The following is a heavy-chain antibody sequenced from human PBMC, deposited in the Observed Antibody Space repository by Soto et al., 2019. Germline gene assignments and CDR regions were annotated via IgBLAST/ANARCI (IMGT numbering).Heavy chain of an antibody. J-gene: IGHJ6*01. CDR1: GGTFSSYA. V-gene: IGHV1-69*01. CDR3: ARSRGVTMVRGVIPPYYYDGMDV. Sequence: QVQLVQSGAEVKKPGSSVKVACKASGGTFSSYAISWVRQAPGQGLEWMGGIIPIFGTANYAQTFQGRVTITADESTSTAYMELSSLRSEDTAVYYCARSRGVTMVRGVIPPYYYDGMDVWGQGTTVTVSS. D-gene: IGHD3-10*01. CDR2: IIPIFGTA.